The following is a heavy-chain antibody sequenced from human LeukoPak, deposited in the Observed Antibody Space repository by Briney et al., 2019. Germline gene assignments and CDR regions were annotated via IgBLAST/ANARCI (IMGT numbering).Heavy chain of an antibody. J-gene: IGHJ5*02. CDR2: IYYSGST. Sequence: PSETLSLTCTVSGGSISSYYWSWLRQPPGKGLEWIGYIYYSGSTNYNPSLKSRVTISVDTSKNQFSLKLSSVTAADTAVYYCARATAMALHWGFDPWGQGTLVTVSS. V-gene: IGHV4-59*01. CDR3: ARATAMALHWGFDP. CDR1: GGSISSYY. D-gene: IGHD5-18*01.